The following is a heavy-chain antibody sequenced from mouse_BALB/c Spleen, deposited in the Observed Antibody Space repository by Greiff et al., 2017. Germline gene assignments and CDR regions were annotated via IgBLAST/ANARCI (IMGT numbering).Heavy chain of an antibody. CDR3: ARGAIYYYGSSLLDY. V-gene: IGHV1S81*02. CDR1: GYTFTSYW. CDR2: INPSNGRT. J-gene: IGHJ4*01. D-gene: IGHD1-1*01. Sequence: QVQLQQPGAELVKPGASVKLSCKASGYTFTSYWMHWVKQRPGQGLEWIGEINPSNGRTNYNEKFKSKATLTVDKSSSTAYMQLSSLTSEDSAVYYCARGAIYYYGSSLLDYWGQGTSVTVSS.